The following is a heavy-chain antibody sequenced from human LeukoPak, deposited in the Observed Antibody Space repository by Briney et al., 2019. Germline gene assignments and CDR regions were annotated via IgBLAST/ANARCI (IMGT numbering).Heavy chain of an antibody. CDR2: ISGSGGST. Sequence: PGGALRLSCAASGFTLYSHALSRVRQAPGEGLGGVSAISGSGGSTYYADSVKGRFTISRDNSRNTLYLQMNSLRAEDTAVYYCAKIGEYGDYFDYWGQGTLVTVSS. D-gene: IGHD4-17*01. V-gene: IGHV3-23*01. J-gene: IGHJ4*02. CDR1: GFTLYSHA. CDR3: AKIGEYGDYFDY.